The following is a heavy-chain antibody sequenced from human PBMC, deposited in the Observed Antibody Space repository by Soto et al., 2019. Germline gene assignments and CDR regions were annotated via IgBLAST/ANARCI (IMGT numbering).Heavy chain of an antibody. CDR2: IYYSGST. D-gene: IGHD6-19*01. J-gene: IGHJ4*02. Sequence: QVQLQESGPGLVKPSETLSLTCTVSGGSISSYYWSWIRQPPGKGLEWIGYIYYSGSTNYNPSLKSRVTISVDTSKNQFSLKLSAVTAADTAVYCCARHPLYSSGWDFDYWGQGTLVTVSS. V-gene: IGHV4-59*08. CDR3: ARHPLYSSGWDFDY. CDR1: GGSISSYY.